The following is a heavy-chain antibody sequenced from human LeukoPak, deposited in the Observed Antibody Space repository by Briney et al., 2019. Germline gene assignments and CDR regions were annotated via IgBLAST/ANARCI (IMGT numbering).Heavy chain of an antibody. CDR2: INSSGGRT. J-gene: IGHJ4*02. D-gene: IGHD2-2*01. Sequence: PGGSLRLSCTTSGFTFSSSAMSWVRQAPGKGLEWVSDINSSGGRTYYADSVKGRFTISRDNSKNTLFLQMNSLRAEDTAVYYCARGVRPVAMRNYFDYWGQGTLVTVSS. CDR3: ARGVRPVAMRNYFDY. CDR1: GFTFSSSA. V-gene: IGHV3-23*01.